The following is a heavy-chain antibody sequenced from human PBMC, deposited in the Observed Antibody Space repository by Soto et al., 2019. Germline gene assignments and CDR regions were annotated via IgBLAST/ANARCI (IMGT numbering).Heavy chain of an antibody. D-gene: IGHD5-18*01. V-gene: IGHV3-23*01. J-gene: IGHJ4*02. CDR3: AKRKWIQLWGSADY. CDR2: ISGSGGST. Sequence: EVQLLESGGGLVQPGGSLRLSCAASGFTFSSYAMSWVRQPPGRGREWVSAISGSGGSTYYADSVKGRFTISRDNSKNTLYLQMNSLRAEDTAVYYCAKRKWIQLWGSADYWGQGTLVTVSS. CDR1: GFTFSSYA.